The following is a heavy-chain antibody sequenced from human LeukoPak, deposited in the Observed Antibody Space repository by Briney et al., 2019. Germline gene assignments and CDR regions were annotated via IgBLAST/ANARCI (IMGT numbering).Heavy chain of an antibody. CDR3: AKTRGIAARHKYYFDY. V-gene: IGHV1-2*02. Sequence: GASVKVSCKASGYTFTGYYMHWVRQAPGQGLEWMGWINPNSGGTNYAQKFQGRVTMTRDTSISTAYMELSRLRSDDMAVYYCAKTRGIAARHKYYFDYWGQGTLVTVSS. J-gene: IGHJ4*02. D-gene: IGHD6-6*01. CDR2: INPNSGGT. CDR1: GYTFTGYY.